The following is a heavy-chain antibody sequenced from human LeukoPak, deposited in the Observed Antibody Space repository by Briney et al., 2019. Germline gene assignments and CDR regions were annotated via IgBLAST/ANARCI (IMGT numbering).Heavy chain of an antibody. J-gene: IGHJ3*02. CDR3: ARVGLGYCSSTSCFDAFDI. CDR2: IYTSGST. D-gene: IGHD2-2*01. Sequence: SETLSLTCTVSGGSISSSSYYWSWIRQPAGKGLEWIGRIYTSGSTNYNPSLKSRVTMSVDTSKDQFSLKLSSVTAADTAVYYCARVGLGYCSSTSCFDAFDIWGQGTMVTVSS. CDR1: GGSISSSSYY. V-gene: IGHV4-61*02.